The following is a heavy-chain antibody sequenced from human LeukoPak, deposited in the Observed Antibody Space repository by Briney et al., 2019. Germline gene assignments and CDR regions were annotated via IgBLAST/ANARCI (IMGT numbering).Heavy chain of an antibody. J-gene: IGHJ4*02. D-gene: IGHD3-10*01. CDR2: ISYDGSNK. Sequence: GGSLRLSCAASGFTFSSYAMHWVRQAPGKGLEWVAVISYDGSNKYYADSVKGRFTISRDNSKNTLYLQMNSLRAEDTAVYYCARDGQLTPLWFGDHGFDYWGQGTLVTVSS. CDR3: ARDGQLTPLWFGDHGFDY. CDR1: GFTFSSYA. V-gene: IGHV3-30-3*01.